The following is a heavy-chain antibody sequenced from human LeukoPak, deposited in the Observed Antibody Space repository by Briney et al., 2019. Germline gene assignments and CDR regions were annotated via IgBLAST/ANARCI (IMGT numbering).Heavy chain of an antibody. J-gene: IGHJ6*03. CDR1: GFTFSIYA. CDR3: AKGGEVIHYYYMDV. V-gene: IGHV3-23*01. CDR2: ISGSGGST. Sequence: GGSLRLSCAASGFTFSIYAMSWVRQAPGKGLEWVSAISGSGGSTYYADSVKGRFTISRDNSKNTLYLQMNSLGAGDTAVYYCAKGGEVIHYYYMDVWGKGTTVTVSS. D-gene: IGHD2-21*01.